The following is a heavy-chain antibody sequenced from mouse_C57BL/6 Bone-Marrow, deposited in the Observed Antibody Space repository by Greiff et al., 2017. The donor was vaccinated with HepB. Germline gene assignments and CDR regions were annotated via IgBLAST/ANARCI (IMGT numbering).Heavy chain of an antibody. D-gene: IGHD2-3*01. CDR3: ARPDDGYFSWFAY. CDR2: ISLGSSTI. J-gene: IGHJ3*01. CDR1: GFTFSDYG. Sequence: EVQLVESGGGLVKPGGSLKLSCAASGFTFSDYGMHWVRQAPEKGLDWVAYISLGSSTIYYADTVKGRFTISRDNAKNTLFLQMTSLRSEDTAMYYCARPDDGYFSWFAYWGQGTLVTVSA. V-gene: IGHV5-17*01.